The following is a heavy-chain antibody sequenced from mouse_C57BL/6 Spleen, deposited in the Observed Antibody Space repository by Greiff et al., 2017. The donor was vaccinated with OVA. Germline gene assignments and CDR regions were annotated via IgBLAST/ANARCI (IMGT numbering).Heavy chain of an antibody. CDR1: GYTFTSYW. CDR2: IDPSDSYT. J-gene: IGHJ4*01. V-gene: IGHV1-50*01. CDR3: AEKGIYYYGSNAMDY. Sequence: VQLQQPGAELVKPGASVKLSCKASGYTFTSYWMQWVKQRPGRGLEWIGEIDPSDSYTNYNQKFKGKATLTVDTSSSTAYMQLSSLTSEDSAVYYCAEKGIYYYGSNAMDYWGQGTSVTVSS. D-gene: IGHD1-1*01.